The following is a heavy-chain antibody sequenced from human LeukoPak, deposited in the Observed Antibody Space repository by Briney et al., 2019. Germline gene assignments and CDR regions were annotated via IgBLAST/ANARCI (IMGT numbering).Heavy chain of an antibody. CDR3: ARGHSYDFWSGYYSFDY. CDR2: IYYSGST. V-gene: IGHV4-59*08. J-gene: IGHJ4*02. D-gene: IGHD3-3*01. Sequence: SETLSLTCTVSGGSISSYYRSWIRQPPGKGLEWIGYIYYSGSTNYNPSLKSRVTISVDTSKNQFSLKLSSVTAADTAVYYCARGHSYDFWSGYYSFDYWGQGTLVTVSS. CDR1: GGSISSYY.